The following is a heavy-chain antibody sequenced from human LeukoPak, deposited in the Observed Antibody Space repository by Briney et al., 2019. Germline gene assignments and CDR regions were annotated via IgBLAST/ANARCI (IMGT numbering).Heavy chain of an antibody. V-gene: IGHV5-51*01. CDR1: GYSFTNYW. CDR2: IYPGDSDT. J-gene: IGHJ4*02. CDR3: ARRPGKYQPLPFDY. D-gene: IGHD2-2*01. Sequence: ESLKISCKGSGYSFTNYWIGWVRQMPGKGLEWMGIIYPGDSDTKYSPSFQGQVTISADKSISTAYLQWSSLKASDTAMCYCARRPGKYQPLPFDYWGQGTLVTVSS.